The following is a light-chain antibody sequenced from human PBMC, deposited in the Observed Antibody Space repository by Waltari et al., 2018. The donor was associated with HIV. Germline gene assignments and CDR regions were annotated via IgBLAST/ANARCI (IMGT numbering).Light chain of an antibody. CDR1: ALPKPS. CDR3: QSPESSGPWV. V-gene: IGLV3-25*03. J-gene: IGLJ3*02. CDR2: KDT. Sequence: SSELTPPPSVSVSPGQAASIPCSGDALPKPSASCYQQKPGQAPVLEIYKDTQRPSGTPERVSGSSSGTTVTLIISGVQAEDEADDYGQSPESSGPWVFGGGTKLTVL.